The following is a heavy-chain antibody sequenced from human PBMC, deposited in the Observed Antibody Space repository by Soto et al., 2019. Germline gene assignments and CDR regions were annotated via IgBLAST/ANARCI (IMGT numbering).Heavy chain of an antibody. V-gene: IGHV1-69*06. J-gene: IGHJ4*02. CDR3: ARDLLSHRDSSGYLLGY. D-gene: IGHD3-22*01. CDR2: IIPIFGTA. CDR1: GGTFSSYA. Sequence: SVKVSCKASGGTFSSYAISWVRQAPGQGLEWMGGIIPIFGTANYAQKFQGRVTITADKSTSTAYMELSSLRSEDTAVYYCARDLLSHRDSSGYLLGYWGQGSLVTVSS.